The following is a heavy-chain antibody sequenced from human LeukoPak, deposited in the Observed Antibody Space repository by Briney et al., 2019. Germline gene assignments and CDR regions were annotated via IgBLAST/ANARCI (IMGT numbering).Heavy chain of an antibody. D-gene: IGHD3-16*01. CDR2: IYSGGST. CDR3: ARDRTFGGVDY. J-gene: IGHJ4*02. V-gene: IGHV3-53*01. CDR1: GFTVSSNY. Sequence: PGGSLRLSCAASGFTVSSNYMCWVRQAPGKGLEWVSVIYSGGSTYYADSVKGRFTISRDNSKNTLYLQMNSLRAEDTAVYYCARDRTFGGVDYWGQGTLVTVSS.